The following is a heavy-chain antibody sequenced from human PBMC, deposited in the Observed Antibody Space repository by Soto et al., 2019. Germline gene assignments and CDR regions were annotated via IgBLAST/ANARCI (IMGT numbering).Heavy chain of an antibody. CDR2: IIPILGIA. Sequence: ASVKVSCKASGGTFSSYTISWARQAPGQGLEWMGRIIPILGIANYAQKFQGRVTITADKSTSTAYMELSSLRSEDTAVYYCARTGYCSSTSCPNYDYWGQGTLVTVSS. CDR3: ARTGYCSSTSCPNYDY. D-gene: IGHD2-2*01. V-gene: IGHV1-69*02. CDR1: GGTFSSYT. J-gene: IGHJ4*02.